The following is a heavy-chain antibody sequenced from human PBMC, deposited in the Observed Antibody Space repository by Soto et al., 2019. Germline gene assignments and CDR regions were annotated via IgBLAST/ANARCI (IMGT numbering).Heavy chain of an antibody. J-gene: IGHJ6*02. CDR2: IDPSDSYT. V-gene: IGHV5-10-1*01. CDR3: ARHGDYDYVWGSPYGMDV. Sequence: GESLKISCQGSGYSFTSYWISWVRQMPGKGLEWMGRIDPSDSYTNYSPSFQGHVTISADKSISTAYLQWSSLKASDTAMYYCARHGDYDYVWGSPYGMDVWGQGTTVTVSS. D-gene: IGHD3-16*01. CDR1: GYSFTSYW.